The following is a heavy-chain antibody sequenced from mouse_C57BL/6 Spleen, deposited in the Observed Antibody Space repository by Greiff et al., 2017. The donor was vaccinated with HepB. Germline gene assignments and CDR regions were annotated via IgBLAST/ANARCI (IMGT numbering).Heavy chain of an antibody. Sequence: VQLQQSGPVLVKPGASVKMSCKASGYTFTDYYMNWVKQSHGKSLEWIGVINPYNGGTSYNQKFKGKATLTVDKSSSTAYMELNSLTSEDSAVYYCARGTTVVDDYWGQGTTLTVSS. J-gene: IGHJ2*01. CDR1: GYTFTDYY. D-gene: IGHD1-1*01. CDR3: ARGTTVVDDY. CDR2: INPYNGGT. V-gene: IGHV1-19*01.